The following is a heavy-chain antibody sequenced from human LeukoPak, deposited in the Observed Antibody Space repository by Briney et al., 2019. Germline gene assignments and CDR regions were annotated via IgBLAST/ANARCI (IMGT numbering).Heavy chain of an antibody. J-gene: IGHJ4*02. CDR3: AGEYCSGGSCRQGFDY. CDR1: GYSLIGYH. Sequence: GASVKVSCKASGYSLIGYHLHWVRQAPGQGLEWMGWINPDSGATKYAQKFQGRVTLTRDTSISTAYMELSSLRSDDSAVYYCAGEYCSGGSCRQGFDYWGQGTLVTVSS. CDR2: INPDSGAT. V-gene: IGHV1-2*02. D-gene: IGHD2-15*01.